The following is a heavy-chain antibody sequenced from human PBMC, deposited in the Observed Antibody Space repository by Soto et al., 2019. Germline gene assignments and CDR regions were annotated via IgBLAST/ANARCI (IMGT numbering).Heavy chain of an antibody. Sequence: ASVKVSCKASGYTFTSYAMHLVRQAPGQRLEWMGWINAGNGNTKYSQKFQGRVTITRDTSESKAYMELSSLRSDDTAVYYCARSKYSNSWFPDYWGQGTLVTVSS. V-gene: IGHV1-3*01. CDR3: ARSKYSNSWFPDY. CDR1: GYTFTSYA. CDR2: INAGNGNT. D-gene: IGHD6-13*01. J-gene: IGHJ4*02.